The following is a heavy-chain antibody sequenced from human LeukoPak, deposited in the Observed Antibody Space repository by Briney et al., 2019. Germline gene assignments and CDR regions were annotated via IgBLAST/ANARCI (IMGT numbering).Heavy chain of an antibody. CDR1: GYTFTTYG. CDR2: SSPYNGRA. J-gene: IGHJ4*02. CDR3: VRDRGRIFSGGEFDY. V-gene: IGHV1-18*01. D-gene: IGHD2-15*01. Sequence: GASVKVSCKASGYTFTTYGISWVRQAPGQGLEWMGWSSPYNGRANYKQNFQGRVTMTTDTSTRTAIMELRSLTSDDTAMYYCVRDRGRIFSGGEFDYWGQGTLVTVSS.